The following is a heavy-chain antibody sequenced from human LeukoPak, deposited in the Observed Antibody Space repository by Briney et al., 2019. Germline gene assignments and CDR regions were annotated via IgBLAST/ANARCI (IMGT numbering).Heavy chain of an antibody. D-gene: IGHD3-10*02. CDR3: ARGGVTLGSLWLFGELPYQDWFDP. J-gene: IGHJ5*02. Sequence: GGSLRLSCAASGFTFSDYYMSWLRQAPGKGLEWVSYISSSGSTIYYADSVKGRFTISRDNAKNSLYLQMNSLRAEDTAVYYCARGGVTLGSLWLFGELPYQDWFDPWGQGTLVTVSS. V-gene: IGHV3-11*01. CDR2: ISSSGSTI. CDR1: GFTFSDYY.